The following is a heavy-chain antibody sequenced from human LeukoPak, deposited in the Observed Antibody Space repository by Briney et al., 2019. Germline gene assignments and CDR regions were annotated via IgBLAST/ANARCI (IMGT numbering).Heavy chain of an antibody. V-gene: IGHV3-7*01. D-gene: IGHD5-18*01. Sequence: PGGSLRLSCAVSGLTFSSSWMEWVRQAPGKGLEWVASINPDGNKTYSAASVKGRFTISRDNAENSLYLQMNSLRVEDTAFYYCARDLAYSRLDYWGQGMLVTVSS. CDR1: GLTFSSSW. J-gene: IGHJ4*02. CDR2: INPDGNKT. CDR3: ARDLAYSRLDY.